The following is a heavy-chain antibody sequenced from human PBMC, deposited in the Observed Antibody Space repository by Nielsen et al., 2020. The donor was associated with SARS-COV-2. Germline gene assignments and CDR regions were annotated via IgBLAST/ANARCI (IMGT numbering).Heavy chain of an antibody. J-gene: IGHJ6*02. V-gene: IGHV3-30*18. Sequence: GESLKISCAASGFPFSSYGMHWVRQAPGKGLEWVAVISYDGSNKYYADSVKGRFTISRDNSKNTLYLQMNSLRAEDTAVYYCAKDYLVFPGYGMDVWGQGTTVTVSS. CDR3: AKDYLVFPGYGMDV. CDR1: GFPFSSYG. CDR2: ISYDGSNK. D-gene: IGHD3-10*01.